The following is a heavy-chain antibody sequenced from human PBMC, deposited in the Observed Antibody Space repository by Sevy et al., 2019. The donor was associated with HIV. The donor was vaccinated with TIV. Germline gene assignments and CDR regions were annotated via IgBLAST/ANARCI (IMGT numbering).Heavy chain of an antibody. CDR1: GGTFSSYA. CDR2: IIPIFGTA. Sequence: ASVKVSCKASGGTFSSYAISWVQQAPGQGLEWMGGIIPIFGTANYAQKFQGRVTITADESTSTAYMELSSLRSEDTAVYYCATNRGDDYGGNSFIGYYYYGMDVWGQGTTVTVSS. J-gene: IGHJ6*02. CDR3: ATNRGDDYGGNSFIGYYYYGMDV. V-gene: IGHV1-69*13. D-gene: IGHD4-17*01.